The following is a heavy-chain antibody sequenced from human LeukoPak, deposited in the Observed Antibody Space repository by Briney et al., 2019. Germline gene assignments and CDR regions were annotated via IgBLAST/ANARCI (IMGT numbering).Heavy chain of an antibody. CDR2: IYYSGST. V-gene: IGHV4-59*12. CDR3: ARGSTYYYGSGSYYYNY. D-gene: IGHD3-10*01. Sequence: SETLSLTCTVSGGSISSYYWSWIRQPSGKGLEWIWYIYYSGSTNYNPSLKSRVTISVDTSKNQFSLKLSSVTAADTAVYYCARGSTYYYGSGSYYYNYWGQGTLVTVSS. CDR1: GGSISSYY. J-gene: IGHJ4*02.